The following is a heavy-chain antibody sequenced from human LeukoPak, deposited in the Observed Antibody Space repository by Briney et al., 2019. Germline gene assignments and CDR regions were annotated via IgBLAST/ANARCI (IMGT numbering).Heavy chain of an antibody. CDR1: GFTFSSYS. Sequence: GGSLRLSCAASGFTFSSYSMNWVRQAPGKGLEWVAVISYDGRKQYYADSVQGRFTISRDNSQNTLYLQMNSLRAEDTAVYYCAKDLTQLWAFDYWGQGTLVTVSS. CDR2: ISYDGRKQ. V-gene: IGHV3-30*18. D-gene: IGHD5-18*01. J-gene: IGHJ4*02. CDR3: AKDLTQLWAFDY.